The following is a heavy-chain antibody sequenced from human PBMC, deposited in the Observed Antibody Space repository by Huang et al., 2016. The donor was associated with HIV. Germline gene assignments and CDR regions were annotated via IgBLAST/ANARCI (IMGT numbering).Heavy chain of an antibody. CDR1: GGSIRSDNYY. CDR3: ARLPGSITMIRGVITDPY. D-gene: IGHD3-10*01. J-gene: IGHJ4*02. CDR2: ISYIGST. V-gene: IGHV4-39*02. Sequence: QLQLQESGPGLVKPSETLSLTCTVSGGSIRSDNYYWGWIRQPPGKGLEWIGSISYIGSTYYNPALKRRVTITVDTSKNHFSRGMRSVTAADTAVYYCARLPGSITMIRGVITDPYWGQGTLVTVSS.